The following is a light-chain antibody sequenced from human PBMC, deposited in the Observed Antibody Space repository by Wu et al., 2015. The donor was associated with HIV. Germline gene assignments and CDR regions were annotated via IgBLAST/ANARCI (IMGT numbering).Light chain of an antibody. CDR2: YTS. V-gene: IGKV3-20*01. CDR1: EYSWPQ. J-gene: IGKJ4*01. Sequence: EIVLTQSPGTLSLSPRGKSHLVLQGQSEYSWPQFGLVPTKPGQAPRLLIYYTSTRATGIPDRFSGGRSGTDFTLTITGLQPEDFAIYYCQQYVTSLLTFGGGTKVE. CDR3: QQYVTSLLT.